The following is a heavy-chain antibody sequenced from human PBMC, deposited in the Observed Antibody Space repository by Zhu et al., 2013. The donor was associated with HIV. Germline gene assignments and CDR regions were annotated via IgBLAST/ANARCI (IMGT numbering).Heavy chain of an antibody. J-gene: IGHJ4*02. V-gene: IGHV4-38-2*02. Sequence: QVQLQESGPGLVKPSETLSLICTVSGYAISTGFYWGWIRQPPGKGLEWFGTVYHNRRTYHNPSLKSRVTISVDTSKNQFSLKLDSVTAADTAVYFCARGRNGGTEFDYWGQGTLVAVSS. CDR2: VYHNRRT. CDR1: GYAISTGFY. D-gene: IGHD3-16*01. CDR3: ARGRNGGTEFDY.